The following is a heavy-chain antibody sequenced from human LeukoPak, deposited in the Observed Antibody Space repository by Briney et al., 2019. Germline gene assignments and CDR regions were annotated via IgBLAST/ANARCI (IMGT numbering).Heavy chain of an antibody. CDR2: IWYDGSNK. Sequence: GGSLRLSCAASGFTFSSYGMHWVRQAPGKGLEWVAVIWYDGSNKYYADSVKGRFTISRDNSKNTPYLQMNSLRAEDTAVYYCARDRGYSGYALGDYWGQGTLVTVSS. D-gene: IGHD5-12*01. J-gene: IGHJ4*02. V-gene: IGHV3-33*01. CDR1: GFTFSSYG. CDR3: ARDRGYSGYALGDY.